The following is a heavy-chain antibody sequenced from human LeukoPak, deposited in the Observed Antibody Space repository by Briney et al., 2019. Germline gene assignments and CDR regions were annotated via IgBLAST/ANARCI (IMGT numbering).Heavy chain of an antibody. Sequence: GGSLRLSCVASGFTFSNYNMDWVRQAPGKGLEWVSYISSSSSTIYYADSVKGRFTISRDDAKNSLYLQMNSLRAEDTAVYYCANWYVDFDYWGQGTLVTVSS. J-gene: IGHJ4*02. D-gene: IGHD1-1*01. CDR3: ANWYVDFDY. CDR2: ISSSSSTI. V-gene: IGHV3-48*04. CDR1: GFTFSNYN.